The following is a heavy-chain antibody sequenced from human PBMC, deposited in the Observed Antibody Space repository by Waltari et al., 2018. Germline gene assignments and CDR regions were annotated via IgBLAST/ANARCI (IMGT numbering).Heavy chain of an antibody. J-gene: IGHJ4*02. Sequence: QVQLQESGPGLVKPSETLSLTCAVSGYSISSGYYWGWIRQPPGKGLEWMGSIYHSGSTYYNPSLKSRVTISVATSKHQYSLKLSSVTAADTAVYYCARLECSSTSCYAFDYWGQGTLVTVSS. V-gene: IGHV4-38-2*01. CDR2: IYHSGST. CDR1: GYSISSGYY. D-gene: IGHD2-2*01. CDR3: ARLECSSTSCYAFDY.